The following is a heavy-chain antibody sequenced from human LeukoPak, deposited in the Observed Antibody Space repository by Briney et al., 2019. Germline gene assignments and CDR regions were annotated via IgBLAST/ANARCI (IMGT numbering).Heavy chain of an antibody. CDR1: GFTFSSYW. D-gene: IGHD3-10*01. V-gene: IGHV3-74*01. J-gene: IGHJ3*02. CDR3: AKDQGGLLWFGELSPGAFDI. CDR2: INSDGSST. Sequence: GGSLRLSCAASGFTFSSYWMHWVRQGPGKGLVWVSRINSDGSSTSYADSVKGRFTISRDNAKNTLYLQMNSLRAEDTAVYYCAKDQGGLLWFGELSPGAFDIWGQGTMVTVSS.